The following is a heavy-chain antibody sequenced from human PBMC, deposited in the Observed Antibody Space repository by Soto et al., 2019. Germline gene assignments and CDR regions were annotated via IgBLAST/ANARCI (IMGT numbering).Heavy chain of an antibody. CDR2: IAYDGINT. Sequence: GGSLRLSCVASGFNFGTYAIHWVRQAPGKGLQWVALIAYDGINTYYADSVKGRFTISRDNSKNTLHLQMNSLRPEDTGVYFCARVTPGNNLYYFSGLDVWGQGTSVTAP. D-gene: IGHD1-1*01. CDR1: GFNFGTYA. J-gene: IGHJ6*02. V-gene: IGHV3-30-3*01. CDR3: ARVTPGNNLYYFSGLDV.